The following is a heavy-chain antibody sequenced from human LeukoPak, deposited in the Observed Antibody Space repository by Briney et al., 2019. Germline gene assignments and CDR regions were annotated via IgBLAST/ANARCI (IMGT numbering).Heavy chain of an antibody. V-gene: IGHV1-69*13. CDR1: GGTFSSYA. J-gene: IGHJ6*02. Sequence: ASVTVSCKASGGTFSSYAISWVRQAPGQGLEWMGGIIPIFGTANYAQKFQGRVTITADESTSAACMELSSLRSEDTAVYYCARAHDIVVVVAATFYHYGMDVWGQGTTVTVSS. CDR2: IIPIFGTA. D-gene: IGHD2-15*01. CDR3: ARAHDIVVVVAATFYHYGMDV.